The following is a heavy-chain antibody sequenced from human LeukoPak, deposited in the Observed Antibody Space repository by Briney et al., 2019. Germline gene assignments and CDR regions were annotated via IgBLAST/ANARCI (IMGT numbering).Heavy chain of an antibody. J-gene: IGHJ4*02. V-gene: IGHV5-10-1*01. D-gene: IGHD2-15*01. CDR1: GYTFTTYW. CDR2: INPSDSNT. CDR3: GYCGGSCYIPDY. Sequence: GESLKISCRGSGYTFTTYWINWVRQMPGKGLEWMGRINPSDSNTYYSPSFQGHVTISADKSINTAYLQWSSLKASDTAMYYYGYCGGSCYIPDYWGQGTLITVSS.